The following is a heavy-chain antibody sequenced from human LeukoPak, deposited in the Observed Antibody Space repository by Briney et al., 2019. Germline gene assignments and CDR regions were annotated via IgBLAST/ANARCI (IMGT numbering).Heavy chain of an antibody. CDR1: GGSISSYY. CDR3: ARVAVYDYGDYPWFDP. D-gene: IGHD4-17*01. CDR2: IYYSGST. Sequence: PSETLSLTCTVSGGSISSYYWSWIRHPPGKGLEWIGYIYYSGSTNYNPSLKSRVTISVDTSKNQFSLKLSSVTAADTAVYYCARVAVYDYGDYPWFDPWGQGTLVTVPS. J-gene: IGHJ5*02. V-gene: IGHV4-59*01.